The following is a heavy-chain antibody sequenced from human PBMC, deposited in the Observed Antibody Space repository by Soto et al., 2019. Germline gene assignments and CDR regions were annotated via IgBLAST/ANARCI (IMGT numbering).Heavy chain of an antibody. CDR1: GFTFDDYA. J-gene: IGHJ4*02. CDR2: ISWNSGSI. V-gene: IGHV3-9*01. D-gene: IGHD5-12*01. CDR3: ARTGSAYALYAH. Sequence: PGGSLRLSCAASGFTFDDYAMHWVRQAPGKGLEWVSGISWNSGSIGYADSVKGRFTISRGNAKNSLYLQMNSLRAEDTAVYYCARTGSAYALYAHWGQGTLVTVSS.